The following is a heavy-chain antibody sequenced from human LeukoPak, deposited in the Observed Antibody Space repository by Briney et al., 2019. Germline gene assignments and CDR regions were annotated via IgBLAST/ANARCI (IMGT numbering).Heavy chain of an antibody. D-gene: IGHD3-22*01. J-gene: IGHJ4*02. V-gene: IGHV3-30*02. Sequence: GGSLRLSCAASGFTFSSYGMHWVRQAPGKGLEWVAFIRYDGSNKYYADSVKSRFTISRDNSKNTLYLQMNSLRAEDTAVYYCAKVAFPGYYDSSGASFDYWGQGTLVTVSS. CDR3: AKVAFPGYYDSSGASFDY. CDR2: IRYDGSNK. CDR1: GFTFSSYG.